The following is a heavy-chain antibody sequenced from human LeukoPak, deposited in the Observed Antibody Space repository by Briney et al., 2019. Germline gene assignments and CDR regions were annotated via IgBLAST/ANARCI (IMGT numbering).Heavy chain of an antibody. V-gene: IGHV3-7*01. Sequence: GGSLRLSCAASGFTFSSYWMSWVRQAPGKGVEWGANIKQDGSEKYYVDSVKGRFTISRDNAKNSLYLQMNSLRAEDTAVYYCARGLGASTSCYVDYWGQGTLVTVSS. CDR1: GFTFSSYW. CDR2: IKQDGSEK. CDR3: ARGLGASTSCYVDY. J-gene: IGHJ4*02. D-gene: IGHD2-2*01.